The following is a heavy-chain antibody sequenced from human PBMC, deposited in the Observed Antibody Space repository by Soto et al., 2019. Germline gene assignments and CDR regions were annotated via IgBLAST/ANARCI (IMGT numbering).Heavy chain of an antibody. D-gene: IGHD1-1*01. Sequence: GWLRRSCAASGFTFSNYEMNWVRQAPGKGLEWVSYIPSSRGTIYYADSVKGRFTISRDNAKNSLYLQMNSLRAEDTAVYYCARNCNEYLDYWGQGTLVTVSS. CDR2: IPSSRGTI. V-gene: IGHV3-48*03. CDR3: ARNCNEYLDY. CDR1: GFTFSNYE. J-gene: IGHJ4*02.